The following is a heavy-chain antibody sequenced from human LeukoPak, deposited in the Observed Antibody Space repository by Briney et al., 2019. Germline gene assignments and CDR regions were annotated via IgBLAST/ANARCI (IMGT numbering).Heavy chain of an antibody. CDR1: GFTFDDYA. J-gene: IGHJ4*02. D-gene: IGHD3-9*01. CDR3: ARASVLRYFDWFLDY. Sequence: AGGSLRLSCAASGFTFDDYAMHWVRQAPGKGLEWVSGISWNSGSIGYADSVKGRFTISRDNAKNSLYLQMNSLRAEDTAVYYCARASVLRYFDWFLDYWGQGTLVTVSS. V-gene: IGHV3-9*01. CDR2: ISWNSGSI.